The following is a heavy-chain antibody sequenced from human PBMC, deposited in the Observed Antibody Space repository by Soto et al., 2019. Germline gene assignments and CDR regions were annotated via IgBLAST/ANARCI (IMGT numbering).Heavy chain of an antibody. CDR2: INHSGST. V-gene: IGHV4-34*01. Sequence: QVQLQQWGAGLLKPSETLSLTCAVYGGSFSGYYWSWIRQPPGKGLEWIGEINHSGSTNYNPSLKSRVTISVDTSKNQFSLRLGSLTSADTAVYYCARSYCSSTSCRDFDYCGEGTLVAVSS. D-gene: IGHD2-2*01. CDR1: GGSFSGYY. J-gene: IGHJ4*02. CDR3: ARSYCSSTSCRDFDY.